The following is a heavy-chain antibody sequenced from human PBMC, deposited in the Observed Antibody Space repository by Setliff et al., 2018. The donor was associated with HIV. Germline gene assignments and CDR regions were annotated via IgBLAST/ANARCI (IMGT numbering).Heavy chain of an antibody. V-gene: IGHV4-59*08. CDR3: ETGPGGPVGRDPPNGY. CDR1: GGSISSDY. D-gene: IGHD2-2*03. J-gene: IGHJ4*02. Sequence: PSETLSLTCTVSGGSISSDYWSWIRQPPGKGLEWIGYIYYSGSTNYNPSLNSRVIISVDTSRIQFSLTLKSVTAADAAIYFCETGPGGPVGRDPPNGYWGQGTLVTVSS. CDR2: IYYSGST.